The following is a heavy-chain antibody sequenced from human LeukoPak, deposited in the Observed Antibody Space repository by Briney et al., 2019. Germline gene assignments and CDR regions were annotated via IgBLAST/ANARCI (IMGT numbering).Heavy chain of an antibody. Sequence: GGSLRLSCATSGFTFNLAWMSWVRQAPGKGLEWVGRIKRNTQAATTDYAAAVKRRLTISRDDSKNTLYLQMNSLEIEDTGVYYCTTHPGYESYWGQGTLVTVSS. CDR3: TTHPGYESY. D-gene: IGHD2-15*01. CDR1: GFTFNLAW. J-gene: IGHJ4*02. V-gene: IGHV3-15*01. CDR2: IKRNTQAATT.